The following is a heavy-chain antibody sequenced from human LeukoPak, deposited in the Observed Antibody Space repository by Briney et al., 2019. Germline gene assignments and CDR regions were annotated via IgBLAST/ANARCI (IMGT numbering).Heavy chain of an antibody. Sequence: GGSLRLSCAASGFTFSSYAMHWVRQAPGKGLDWVAVISYDGSNKYYADSVKGRFTISRDNSKNTLYLQMNSLKTEDTAVYYCTTDLGSNSSGWLSVDYWGQGTLATVSS. D-gene: IGHD6-19*01. CDR3: TTDLGSNSSGWLSVDY. V-gene: IGHV3-30*04. CDR2: ISYDGSNK. J-gene: IGHJ4*02. CDR1: GFTFSSYA.